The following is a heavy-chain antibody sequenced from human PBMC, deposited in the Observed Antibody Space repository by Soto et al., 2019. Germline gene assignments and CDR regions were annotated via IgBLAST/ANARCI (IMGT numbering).Heavy chain of an antibody. CDR2: IYYNGNT. V-gene: IGHV4-31*03. J-gene: IGHJ3*01. D-gene: IGHD4-17*01. Sequence: PSLTCTLSGVSITSGAYYWTWVRQHPGKGLEWIGYIYYNGNTYFSPSLKSRLTISIDTSKNQFSLKLSSVTAADTAMYYCARARLRAVYAFDFWGQGTMVTVSS. CDR1: GVSITSGAYY. CDR3: ARARLRAVYAFDF.